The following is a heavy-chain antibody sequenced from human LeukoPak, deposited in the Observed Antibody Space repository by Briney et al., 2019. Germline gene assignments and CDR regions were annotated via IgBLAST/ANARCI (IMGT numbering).Heavy chain of an antibody. V-gene: IGHV3-30-3*01. CDR1: GFTFVNYA. Sequence: GGSLRLSCAASGFTFVNYAIHWVRQAPGKGPEWVAFISYDGSNKFYADSVKGRFTISRDNSKNTLYLQMNSLRAEDTAVYYCARDQFGTGDRRDAFDIWGQGTMVTVSS. CDR3: ARDQFGTGDRRDAFDI. D-gene: IGHD7-27*01. J-gene: IGHJ3*02. CDR2: ISYDGSNK.